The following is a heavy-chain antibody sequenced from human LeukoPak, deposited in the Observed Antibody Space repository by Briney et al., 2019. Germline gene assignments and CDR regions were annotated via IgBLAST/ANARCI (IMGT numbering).Heavy chain of an antibody. V-gene: IGHV3-7*01. D-gene: IGHD3-9*01. CDR1: GFTFSSYW. CDR2: IKQDGSEK. Sequence: GGSLRLSCAAAGFTFSSYWMSWVRQAPGKGLEWVANIKQDGSEKYYVDSVKGRFTISRDNAKNSLYLQMNSQRAEDTAVYYCASSVLRYFPDDDAFYIWGQGTMVTVSS. J-gene: IGHJ3*02. CDR3: ASSVLRYFPDDDAFYI.